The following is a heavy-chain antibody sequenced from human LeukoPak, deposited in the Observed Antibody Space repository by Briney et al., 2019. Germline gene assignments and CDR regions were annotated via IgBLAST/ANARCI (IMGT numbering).Heavy chain of an antibody. CDR2: ISPNGADT. V-gene: IGHV1-2*02. D-gene: IGHD6-19*01. CDR1: GYTFTGHY. CDR3: ARAAIAVAGDYHYHYMDV. Sequence: ASAKVSCKASGYTFTGHYMHWVRQAPGQGLEWMGWISPNGADTDYAQRFQGRVTMTRDTSISTAYMELSRLRSDDTAVYYCARAAIAVAGDYHYHYMDVWGKGTTVTVSS. J-gene: IGHJ6*03.